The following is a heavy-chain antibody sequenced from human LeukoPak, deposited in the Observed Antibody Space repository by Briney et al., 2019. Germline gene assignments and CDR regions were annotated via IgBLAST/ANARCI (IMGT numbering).Heavy chain of an antibody. CDR2: IYYSGST. CDR3: ATLRPQEDY. V-gene: IGHV4-59*01. Sequence: SETLSLTCTVSGGSISKFYWSWIRQPPGKGLEWIGYIYYSGSTNYNPSLKSRATISIDTSKNQFSLKLSSVTAADTAVYYCATLRPQEDYWGQGTLVTVSS. CDR1: GGSISKFY. J-gene: IGHJ4*02.